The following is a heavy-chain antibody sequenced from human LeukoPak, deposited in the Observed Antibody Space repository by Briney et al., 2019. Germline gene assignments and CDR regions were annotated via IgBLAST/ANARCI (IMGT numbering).Heavy chain of an antibody. V-gene: IGHV1-2*02. CDR1: GYTFTGYY. Sequence: ASVKVSCKASGYTFTGYYMHWVRQAPGQGLEWMGWINPNSGGTNYAQKFQGRVTMTKDTSISTAYMELSRLRSDDTAVYYCARGWQRQYQLLPYYWGQGTLVTVSS. CDR2: INPNSGGT. CDR3: ARGWQRQYQLLPYY. D-gene: IGHD2-2*01. J-gene: IGHJ4*02.